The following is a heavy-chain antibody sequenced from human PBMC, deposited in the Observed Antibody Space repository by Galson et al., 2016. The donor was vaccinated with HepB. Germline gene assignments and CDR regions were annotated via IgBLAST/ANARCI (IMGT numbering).Heavy chain of an antibody. CDR1: GFTFSSYW. Sequence: SLRLSCAASGFTFSSYWMHWVRQAPGKGLVWVSRINSDGSSTTYAGSVKGRFTISRDNAKNTLYLQMNGLKAEDTAVYYCARGPPYGEFDYWGQGTLVTVS. V-gene: IGHV3-74*01. CDR3: ARGPPYGEFDY. CDR2: INSDGSST. J-gene: IGHJ4*02. D-gene: IGHD3-10*01.